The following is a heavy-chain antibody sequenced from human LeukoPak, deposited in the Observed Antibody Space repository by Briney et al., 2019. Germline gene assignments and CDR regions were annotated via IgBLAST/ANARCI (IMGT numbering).Heavy chain of an antibody. Sequence: TGGSLRLSCAASGFTFSSYGMHWVRQAPGKGLEWVAVISYDGSNKHYADFVKGRFTISRDNSKNTLYLQMNSLRAEDTAVYYCAKDKSTSFYGGFDYWGQGTLVTVSS. CDR3: AKDKSTSFYGGFDY. D-gene: IGHD4/OR15-4a*01. J-gene: IGHJ4*02. CDR1: GFTFSSYG. CDR2: ISYDGSNK. V-gene: IGHV3-30*18.